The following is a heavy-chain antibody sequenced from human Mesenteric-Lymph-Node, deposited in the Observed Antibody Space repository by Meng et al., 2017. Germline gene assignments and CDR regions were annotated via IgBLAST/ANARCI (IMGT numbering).Heavy chain of an antibody. CDR1: GFTFSSYG. D-gene: IGHD3-10*01. CDR2: IWYDGSNK. J-gene: IGHJ6*02. CDR3: ARDTGGFTMVRGVISGMDV. Sequence: GGSLRLSCAASGFTFSSYGMHWVRQAPGKGLEWVAVIWYDGSNKYYADSVKGRFTISRDNSKNTLYLQMNSLRAEGTAVYYCARDTGGFTMVRGVISGMDVWGQGTTVTVSS. V-gene: IGHV3-33*08.